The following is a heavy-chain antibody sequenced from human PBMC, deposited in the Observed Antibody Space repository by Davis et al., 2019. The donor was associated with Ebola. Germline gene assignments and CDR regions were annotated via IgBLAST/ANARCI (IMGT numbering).Heavy chain of an antibody. V-gene: IGHV3-30-3*01. CDR3: ARGGRDNWFDS. CDR2: MSYDGITK. J-gene: IGHJ5*01. Sequence: GESLKISCAASGFTLNNYAMHWVRQSPGTGLEWVAVMSYDGITKYYADSVKGRFTISRDTSKNTLYLQMNSLRPEDTAVYYCARGGRDNWFDSWGQGTLVTVSS. D-gene: IGHD3-10*01. CDR1: GFTLNNYA.